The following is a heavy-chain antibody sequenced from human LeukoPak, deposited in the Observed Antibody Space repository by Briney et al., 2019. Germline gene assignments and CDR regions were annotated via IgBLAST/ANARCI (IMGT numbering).Heavy chain of an antibody. CDR3: AKGPGITHYYYMDV. CDR2: ISGSGGST. CDR1: GFTFSSYA. D-gene: IGHD1-20*01. J-gene: IGHJ6*03. V-gene: IGHV3-23*01. Sequence: GGSLRLSCAASGFTFSSYAMSWVRQAPGKGLEWVLAISGSGGSTYYADSVKGRFTISRDNSKNTLYLQMNSLRAEDTAVYYCAKGPGITHYYYMDVWGKGTTVTVSS.